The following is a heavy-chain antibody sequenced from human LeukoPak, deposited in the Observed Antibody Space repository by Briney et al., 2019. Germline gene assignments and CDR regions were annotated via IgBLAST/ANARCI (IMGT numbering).Heavy chain of an antibody. V-gene: IGHV3-23*01. D-gene: IGHD3-10*01. Sequence: GGSLRLSCAASGFTFSSYAMSWVRQAPGKGLEWVSAISGSGGSTYYADSVKGRVTISRDNSKNTLYLQMNSLRAEDTAVYYCAKSVLLWFGELLGFDYWGQGTLVTVSS. CDR1: GFTFSSYA. CDR3: AKSVLLWFGELLGFDY. J-gene: IGHJ4*02. CDR2: ISGSGGST.